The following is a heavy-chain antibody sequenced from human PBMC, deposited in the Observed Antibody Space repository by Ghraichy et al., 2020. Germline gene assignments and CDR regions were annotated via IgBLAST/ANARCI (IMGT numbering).Heavy chain of an antibody. V-gene: IGHV3-48*03. J-gene: IGHJ3*02. Sequence: GGSLRLSCAASGFTFSSFEMNWVRLAPGKGLEWISYISSRDTTTYYADSVKGRFTISRDNAKNSLYLQMNSLRAEDTAVYYCAKGGYCSVDLCYYMNAFDMWGQGTAVTVSS. CDR2: ISSRDTTT. CDR1: GFTFSSFE. CDR3: AKGGYCSVDLCYYMNAFDM. D-gene: IGHD2-15*01.